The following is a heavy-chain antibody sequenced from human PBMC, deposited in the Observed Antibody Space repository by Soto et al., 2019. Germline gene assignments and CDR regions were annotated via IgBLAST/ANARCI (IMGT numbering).Heavy chain of an antibody. CDR1: GGSISSSSYY. J-gene: IGHJ4*02. V-gene: IGHV4-39*01. D-gene: IGHD5-12*01. CDR3: ARRGGYSGYDVQLGFDY. CDR2: IYYSGST. Sequence: QVQLQESGPGLVKPSETLSLTCTVSGGSISSSSYYWGWIRQPPGKGLEWIGSIYYSGSTYYNPSLKSRVTISVDTSKNQFSLKLSSVTAADTAVYYCARRGGYSGYDVQLGFDYWGQGTLVTVSS.